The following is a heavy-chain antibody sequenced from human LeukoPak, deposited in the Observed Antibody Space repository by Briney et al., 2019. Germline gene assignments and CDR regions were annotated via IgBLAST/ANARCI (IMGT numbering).Heavy chain of an antibody. CDR1: GFTFSSYG. D-gene: IGHD3-10*01. V-gene: IGHV3-30*18. CDR2: ISYDGSNK. Sequence: GGSLRLSCAASGFTFSSYGMHWVRQAPGKGLEWVAVISYDGSNKYYADSVKGRFTISRDNSKNTLYLQMNSQRAEDTAVYYCAKTLGITMVRGKTDDYWGQGTLVTVSS. J-gene: IGHJ4*02. CDR3: AKTLGITMVRGKTDDY.